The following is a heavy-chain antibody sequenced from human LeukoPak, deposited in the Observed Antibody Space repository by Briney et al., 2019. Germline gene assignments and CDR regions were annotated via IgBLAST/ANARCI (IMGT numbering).Heavy chain of an antibody. CDR2: IIPILGIT. D-gene: IGHD4-11*01. V-gene: IGHV1-69*04. Sequence: ASVKVSCKASGGTFSSYAISWVRQAPGQGLEWMGRIIPILGITNYAQKLQGRVTMTTDTSTSTAYMELRSLRSDDTAVYYCAREAVTTRAFDIWGQGTMVTVSS. CDR3: AREAVTTRAFDI. CDR1: GGTFSSYA. J-gene: IGHJ3*02.